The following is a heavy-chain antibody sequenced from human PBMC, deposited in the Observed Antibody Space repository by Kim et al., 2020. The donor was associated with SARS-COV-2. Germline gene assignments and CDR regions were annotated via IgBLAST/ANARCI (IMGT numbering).Heavy chain of an antibody. CDR3: ARMRGRKGFFGVVRGDGMDV. J-gene: IGHJ6*02. CDR1: GGSISSSSYY. Sequence: SETLSLTCTVSGGSISSSSYYWGWIRQPPGKGLEWIGSIYYSGSTYYNPSLKSRVTISVDTSKNQFSLKLSSVTAADTAVYYCARMRGRKGFFGVVRGDGMDVWGQGTTVTVSS. D-gene: IGHD3-3*01. CDR2: IYYSGST. V-gene: IGHV4-39*01.